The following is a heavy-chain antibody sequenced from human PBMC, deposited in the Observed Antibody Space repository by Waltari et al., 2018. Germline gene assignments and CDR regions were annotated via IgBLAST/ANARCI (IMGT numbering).Heavy chain of an antibody. D-gene: IGHD1-1*01. J-gene: IGHJ4*02. Sequence: EVHLVASGGNLVKPGGSLRLSCAASGFNFRNGWMAWVSQAPGKGLGWVGRVKSKEEGGKTDYAAVVKGRFTISRDESRNTAYLQMNSLRAEDTAFYFCTTDRGVATLPMFDYWGRGTLVTVSS. CDR2: VKSKEEGGKT. CDR1: GFNFRNGW. CDR3: TTDRGVATLPMFDY. V-gene: IGHV3-15*01.